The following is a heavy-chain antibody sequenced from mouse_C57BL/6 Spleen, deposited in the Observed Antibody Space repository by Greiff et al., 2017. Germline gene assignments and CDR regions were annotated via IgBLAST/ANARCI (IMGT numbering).Heavy chain of an antibody. Sequence: QVQLQQPGAELVKPGASVTVSCKASGYTFTSYWMHWVKQRPGQGLEWIGRIHPSDSDTNYNQKFKGKATLTVDKSSSTAYMQLSSLTSEDSAVYYCATLYGYDVGFDYWGQGTTLTVSS. CDR3: ATLYGYDVGFDY. D-gene: IGHD2-2*01. V-gene: IGHV1-74*01. J-gene: IGHJ2*01. CDR2: IHPSDSDT. CDR1: GYTFTSYW.